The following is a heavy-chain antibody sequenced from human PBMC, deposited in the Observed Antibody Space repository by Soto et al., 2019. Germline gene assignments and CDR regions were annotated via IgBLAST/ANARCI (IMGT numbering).Heavy chain of an antibody. CDR3: AKDTYYHDISGYYVFDY. J-gene: IGHJ4*01. D-gene: IGHD3-22*01. CDR2: ISYDGSNK. V-gene: IGHV3-30*18. CDR1: DFTFSSYG. Sequence: QVQLVESGGGVVQPGRSLTLSCAASDFTFSSYGIHWVRQAPGKGLEWVAVISYDGSNKQYGDSVKGRLTMSRDNSKNTVHLQMSSLRVEDTAVYYCAKDTYYHDISGYYVFDYWGQGTLVTVSS.